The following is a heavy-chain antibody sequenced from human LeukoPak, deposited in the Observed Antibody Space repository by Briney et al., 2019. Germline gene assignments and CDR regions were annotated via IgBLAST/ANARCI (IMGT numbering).Heavy chain of an antibody. V-gene: IGHV3-66*01. CDR3: ARVLAAAGPAFDI. CDR2: IYSGGST. CDR1: GFTVSSNY. J-gene: IGHJ3*02. D-gene: IGHD6-13*01. Sequence: PGGSLRLSCAASGFTVSSNYMSWVRQAPGKGLEWVSVIYSGGSTYYADSVKGRFTISRDNSKNTLYLQMNSLRAEDTAVYYCARVLAAAGPAFDIWGQGTMVTVSS.